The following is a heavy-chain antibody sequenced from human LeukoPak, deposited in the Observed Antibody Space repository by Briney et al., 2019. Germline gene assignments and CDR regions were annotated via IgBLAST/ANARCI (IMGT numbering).Heavy chain of an antibody. V-gene: IGHV4-38-2*01. J-gene: IGHJ5*02. CDR2: IYHSGST. Sequence: PSETLSLTCAVSGYSISSGYYWGWIRQPPGKGLEWIGSIYHSGSTYYNPSLKSRVTISVDTSKNQFSLKLSSVTAADTAVYYCARAHPIAGWFDPWGQGTLVTVSS. D-gene: IGHD6-13*01. CDR3: ARAHPIAGWFDP. CDR1: GYSISSGYY.